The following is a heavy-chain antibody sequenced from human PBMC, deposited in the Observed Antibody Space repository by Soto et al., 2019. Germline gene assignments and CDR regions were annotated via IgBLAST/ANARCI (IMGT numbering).Heavy chain of an antibody. D-gene: IGHD2-2*02. CDR3: ARGSGYCSSTSCYTDFDY. CDR2: IIPIFGTA. CDR1: GGTFSSYA. Sequence: SCKASGGTFSSYAISWVRQAPGQGLEWMGGIIPIFGTANYAQKFQGRVTITADESTSTAYMELSSLRSEDTAVYYCARGSGYCSSTSCYTDFDYWGQGTLVTVSS. V-gene: IGHV1-69*01. J-gene: IGHJ4*02.